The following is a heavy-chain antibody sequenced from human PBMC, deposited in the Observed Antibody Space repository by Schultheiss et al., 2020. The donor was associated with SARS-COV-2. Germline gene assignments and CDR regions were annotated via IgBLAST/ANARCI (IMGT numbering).Heavy chain of an antibody. CDR3: AKDNTSGGSCYPPRGMDV. D-gene: IGHD2-15*01. J-gene: IGHJ6*02. Sequence: GESLKISCAASGFTFSSYGMHWVRQAPGKGLEWVANIKQDGSEKYYVDSVKGRFTISRDNAKNSLYLQMNSLRAEDTAVYYCAKDNTSGGSCYPPRGMDVWGQGTTVTVSS. V-gene: IGHV3-7*01. CDR2: IKQDGSEK. CDR1: GFTFSSYG.